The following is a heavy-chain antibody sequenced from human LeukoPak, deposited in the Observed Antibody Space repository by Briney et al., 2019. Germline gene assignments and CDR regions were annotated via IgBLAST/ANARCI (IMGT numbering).Heavy chain of an antibody. D-gene: IGHD3-22*01. CDR2: IYTGDADT. CDR3: ARIGEYYYDSSGYPFDY. CDR1: GYSFTSYW. V-gene: IGHV5-51*01. J-gene: IGHJ4*02. Sequence: GESLKISCKGSGYSFTSYWSGGVRQLRGKGLEWRGIIYTGDADTRYNPSFQGDITISAANSIRTAYLQWSGLKATDTAMYYCARIGEYYYDSSGYPFDYWGQGTLVSVSS.